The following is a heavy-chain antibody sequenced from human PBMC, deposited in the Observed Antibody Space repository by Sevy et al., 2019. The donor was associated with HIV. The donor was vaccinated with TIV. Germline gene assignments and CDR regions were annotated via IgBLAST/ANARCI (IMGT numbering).Heavy chain of an antibody. CDR3: ARLGVYYYDSSGYYTTGHAFDI. V-gene: IGHV3-53*01. Sequence: GGSLRLSCAASGFSVSNSYMSWVRQAPGKGLQWVSVIYSGDSTYCTDSVKGRFTISRDNSKNTLYLQMNSLRAEDTAVYYCARLGVYYYDSSGYYTTGHAFDIWGQGTMVTVSS. CDR2: IYSGDST. CDR1: GFSVSNSY. D-gene: IGHD3-22*01. J-gene: IGHJ3*02.